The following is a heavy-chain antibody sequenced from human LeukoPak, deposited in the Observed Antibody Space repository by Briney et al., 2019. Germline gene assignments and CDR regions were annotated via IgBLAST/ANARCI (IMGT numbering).Heavy chain of an antibody. Sequence: GGSLRLSCAASGFTFSTYNMNWVRQAPGKWLEWVSSITSSSSYIYYADSVKGRFTISRDNAKNSLYLQMNSLRAEDTAVYYCARDPYSGGYGDYYYYYMDLWGQGTTVTIS. CDR2: ITSSSSYI. CDR1: GFTFSTYN. J-gene: IGHJ6*03. D-gene: IGHD1-26*01. V-gene: IGHV3-21*01. CDR3: ARDPYSGGYGDYYYYYMDL.